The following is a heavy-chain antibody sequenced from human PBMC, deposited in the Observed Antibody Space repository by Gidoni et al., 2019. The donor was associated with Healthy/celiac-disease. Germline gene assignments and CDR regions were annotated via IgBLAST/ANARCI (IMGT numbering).Heavy chain of an antibody. Sequence: QVQLVQSGAEVKKPGASVKVSCKAYGSTFTSYYMHWVRQAPGQGLEWMGIINPSGGSTSYAQKFQGRVTMTRDTSTSTVYMELSSLRSEDTAVYYCARDEVGAMYYWGQGTLVTVSS. D-gene: IGHD1-26*01. V-gene: IGHV1-46*01. CDR3: ARDEVGAMYY. CDR2: INPSGGST. J-gene: IGHJ4*02. CDR1: GSTFTSYY.